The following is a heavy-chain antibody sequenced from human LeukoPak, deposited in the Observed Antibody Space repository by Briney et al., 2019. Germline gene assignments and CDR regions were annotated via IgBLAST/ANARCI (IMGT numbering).Heavy chain of an antibody. D-gene: IGHD3-10*01. J-gene: IGHJ5*02. CDR3: ARLLQEWFGET. CDR1: GGSISSSSYY. CDR2: IYYSGST. V-gene: IGHV4-39*01. Sequence: SETLSLTCTVSGGSISSSSYYWGWIRQPPGKGLEWIGSIYYSGSTYYNPSLKSRVTISVDTSKNQFSLKLSSVTAADTAVYYCARLLQEWFGETWGQGTLVTVSS.